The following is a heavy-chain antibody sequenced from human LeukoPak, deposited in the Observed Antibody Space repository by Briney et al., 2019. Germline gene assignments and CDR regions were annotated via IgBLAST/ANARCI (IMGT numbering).Heavy chain of an antibody. CDR2: IYSGGST. V-gene: IGHV3-53*04. CDR1: GFTVSSNY. D-gene: IGHD4-23*01. CDR3: ARASTVVNYYYYGMDV. J-gene: IGHJ6*02. Sequence: GGSLGLSCAASGFTVSSNYMSWVRQAPGKGLEWVSVIYSGGSTYYADSVKGRFTISRHNSKNTLYLQMNSLRAEDTAVYYCARASTVVNYYYYGMDVWGQGTTVTVSS.